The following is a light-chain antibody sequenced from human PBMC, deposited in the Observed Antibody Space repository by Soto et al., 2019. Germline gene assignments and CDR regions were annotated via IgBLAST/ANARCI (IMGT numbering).Light chain of an antibody. CDR2: DAS. CDR3: QQYHRSSIT. V-gene: IGKV1-5*01. J-gene: IGKJ5*01. CDR1: QSLNNE. Sequence: QVTQVPSYLSASVGDSVTITCRASQSLNNELAWYQQKPGKAPNLLMYDASTLERGVPSRFSGTGSGTEFTLTISSLQPDDFATYYCQQYHRSSITFGQGTRLEIK.